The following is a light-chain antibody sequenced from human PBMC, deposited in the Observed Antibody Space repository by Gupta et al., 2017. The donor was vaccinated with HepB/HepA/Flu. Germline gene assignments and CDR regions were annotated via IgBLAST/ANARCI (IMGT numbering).Light chain of an antibody. CDR3: QSYDSSLNGYV. CDR2: GNV. Sequence: QSVLTQPPSVSGAPGQRVTILCTGSNSNIGAIYDVHWYQQLPGTAPKLLIYGNVNRPSGVPDRFSGSKSGTSASLAITGLQADDEAYYYCQSYDSSLNGYVFGNGTKVTVL. J-gene: IGLJ1*01. CDR1: NSNIGAIYD. V-gene: IGLV1-40*01.